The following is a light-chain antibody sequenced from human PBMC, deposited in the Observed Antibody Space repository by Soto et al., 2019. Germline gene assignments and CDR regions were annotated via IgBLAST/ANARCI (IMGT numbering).Light chain of an antibody. CDR1: SSNIGAGFE. V-gene: IGLV1-40*01. Sequence: QSVLTQPPSVSAAPGQRVTISCTGSSSNIGAGFEVHWYQQLPGTAPKLLIYTNINRPSGVPDRFSGSRSGTSASLASTGLQAEDEADYCCQSYDSSLSGYVIFGGGTKLTVL. J-gene: IGLJ2*01. CDR2: TNI. CDR3: QSYDSSLSGYVI.